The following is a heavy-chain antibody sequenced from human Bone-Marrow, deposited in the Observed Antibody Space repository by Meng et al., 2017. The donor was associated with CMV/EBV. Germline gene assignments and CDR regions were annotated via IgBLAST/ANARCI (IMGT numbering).Heavy chain of an antibody. Sequence: GESLKISCAASGFTFSDYYMSWIRQAPGKGLEWVSYISSSGSTIYYADSVKGRFTISRDNAKNSLYLQMNSLRAEDTAVYYCARDASGVPAAIYWGQGTPVTVSS. CDR1: GFTFSDYY. CDR3: ARDASGVPAAIY. V-gene: IGHV3-11*04. CDR2: ISSSGSTI. J-gene: IGHJ4*02. D-gene: IGHD2-2*02.